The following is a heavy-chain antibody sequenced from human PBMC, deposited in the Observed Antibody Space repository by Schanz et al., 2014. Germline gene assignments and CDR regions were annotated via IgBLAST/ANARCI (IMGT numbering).Heavy chain of an antibody. CDR2: INSDGSSA. Sequence: EVHLVESGGGLSRPGGSLRLSCAASGFTFSSYWMHWVRQAPGKGLVWISRINSDGSSASYADSVKGRFTISRDNAKNTLYLQMTSLRVEDTAVYYCARGGADSAMAHEYWGRGTLVTVSS. CDR3: ARGGADSAMAHEY. V-gene: IGHV3-74*02. D-gene: IGHD5-18*01. J-gene: IGHJ4*02. CDR1: GFTFSSYW.